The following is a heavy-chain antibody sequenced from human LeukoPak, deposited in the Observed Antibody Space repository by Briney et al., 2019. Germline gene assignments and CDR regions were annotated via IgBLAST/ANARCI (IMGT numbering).Heavy chain of an antibody. CDR3: ARGATITDYFDY. V-gene: IGHV4-4*07. CDR2: IYTSGST. CDR1: GGSFSGYS. D-gene: IGHD5-12*01. J-gene: IGHJ4*02. Sequence: SETLSLTCAVFGGSFSGYSWSWIRQSPGKGLEWIGRIYTSGSTNYNPSLKSRVTMSVDTSKNQSSLKLSSVTAADTAVYYCARGATITDYFDYWGQGTLVTVSS.